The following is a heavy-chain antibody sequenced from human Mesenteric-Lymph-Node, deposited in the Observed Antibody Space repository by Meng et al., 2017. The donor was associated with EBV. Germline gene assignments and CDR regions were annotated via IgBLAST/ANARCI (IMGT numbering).Heavy chain of an antibody. CDR3: ARMEYTYHWYFAL. V-gene: IGHV4-30-4*01. J-gene: IGHJ2*01. CDR1: GWYMIGGSYY. CDR2: IYYSGYT. D-gene: IGHD1-1*01. Sequence: QGLGTPFKTLSVRCNVFGWYMIGGSYYWSWIRQQPGKGLEWIGYIYYSGYTYYSSFLKRRVTISVDVSKNQFSLKVTSVTAADTAVYYCARMEYTYHWYFALWGPGTLVTVSS.